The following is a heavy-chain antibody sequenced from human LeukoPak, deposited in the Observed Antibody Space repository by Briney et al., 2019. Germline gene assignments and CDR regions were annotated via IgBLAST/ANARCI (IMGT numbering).Heavy chain of an antibody. CDR1: GFSFSLYA. CDR3: AKNPGGFYDSSGYYSYYYMDV. CDR2: IWYDGSNK. V-gene: IGHV3-33*06. D-gene: IGHD3-22*01. J-gene: IGHJ6*03. Sequence: PGGSLRLSCAASGFSFSLYAMNWVRQAPGKGLEWVAVIWYDGSNKYYADSVKGRFTISRDNSKNTLYLQMNSLRAEDTAVYYCAKNPGGFYDSSGYYSYYYMDVWGKGTTVTVSS.